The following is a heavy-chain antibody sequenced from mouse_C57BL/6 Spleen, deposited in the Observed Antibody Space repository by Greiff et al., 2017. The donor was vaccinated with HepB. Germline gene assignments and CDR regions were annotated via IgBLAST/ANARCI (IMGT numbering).Heavy chain of an antibody. CDR3: ARSYYYGSSSWFAY. Sequence: EVQLQQSGPELVKPGDSVKISCKASGYSFTGYFMNWVMQSHGKSLEWIGRINPYNGDTFYNQKFKGKATLTVDKSSSTAHRELRSLTSEDSAVYYCARSYYYGSSSWFAYWGQGTLVTVSA. D-gene: IGHD1-1*01. CDR2: INPYNGDT. CDR1: GYSFTGYF. J-gene: IGHJ3*01. V-gene: IGHV1-20*01.